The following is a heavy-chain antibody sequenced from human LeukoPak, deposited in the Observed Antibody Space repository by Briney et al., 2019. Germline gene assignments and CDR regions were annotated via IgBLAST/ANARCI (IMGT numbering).Heavy chain of an antibody. CDR2: FDPEDGET. Sequence: GASVKVSCKVSGYTLTELSMHWVRQAPGKGLEWMGGFDPEDGETIYAQKFQGRVTMTEDTSTDTAYMELSSLRSEDTAVYYCATDADYSDAFDIWGQGTMVTVSS. D-gene: IGHD2-21*01. CDR1: GYTLTELS. V-gene: IGHV1-24*01. CDR3: ATDADYSDAFDI. J-gene: IGHJ3*02.